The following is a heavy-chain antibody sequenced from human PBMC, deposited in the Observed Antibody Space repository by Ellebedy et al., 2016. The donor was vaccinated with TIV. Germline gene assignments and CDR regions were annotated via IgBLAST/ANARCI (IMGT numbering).Heavy chain of an antibody. CDR1: GGSISSSSYY. Sequence: MPSETLSLTCTVSGGSISSSSYYWGSIRQPPGKGPEWIGSVYYRWNTYYNPSLKSRVTISVDTSNNQFSLNLSSVTAADTAVYYCARDREYYYGSGTYSSWGQGTLVTVSS. CDR2: VYYRWNT. CDR3: ARDREYYYGSGTYSS. V-gene: IGHV4-39*07. D-gene: IGHD3-10*01. J-gene: IGHJ5*02.